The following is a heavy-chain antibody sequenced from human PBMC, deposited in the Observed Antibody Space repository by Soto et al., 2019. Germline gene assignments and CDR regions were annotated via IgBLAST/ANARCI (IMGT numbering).Heavy chain of an antibody. CDR3: ARDQGIGAFDI. CDR1: GFTFSDYG. J-gene: IGHJ3*02. V-gene: IGHV3-33*08. Sequence: GGSLRLSCAASGFTFSDYGIHWVRQAPGKGLEWVALILYDGNNKYYADSVKDRFTVSRDNSKNTLDLQMNSLRAEDTAVYYCARDQGIGAFDIWGQGTMVTVSS. CDR2: ILYDGNNK. D-gene: IGHD2-21*01.